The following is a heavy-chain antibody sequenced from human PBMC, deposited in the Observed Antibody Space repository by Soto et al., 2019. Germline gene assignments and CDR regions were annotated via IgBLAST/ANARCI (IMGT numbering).Heavy chain of an antibody. CDR3: ARQTYYDFWSGYRRGYYYYGMDV. D-gene: IGHD3-3*01. CDR2: IYPGDSDT. J-gene: IGHJ6*02. CDR1: GYSFTSYW. Sequence: GESLKISCKGSGYSFTSYWIGWVRQMPGKGLEWMGIIYPGDSDTRYSPSFQGQVTISADKSISTAYLQWSSLKASDTAMYYCARQTYYDFWSGYRRGYYYYGMDVWGQGTTVTVSS. V-gene: IGHV5-51*01.